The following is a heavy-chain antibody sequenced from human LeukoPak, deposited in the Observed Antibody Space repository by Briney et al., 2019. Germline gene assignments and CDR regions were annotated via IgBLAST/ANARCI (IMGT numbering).Heavy chain of an antibody. J-gene: IGHJ2*01. D-gene: IGHD6-19*01. CDR2: ISGSGGST. CDR1: GFTFSSYA. V-gene: IGHV3-23*01. Sequence: GGSLRLSCAASGFTFSSYAMSWVRQAPEKGLEWVSAISGSGGSTYYADSVKGRFTISRDNSKNTLYLQMNSLRAEDTAVYYCAKDRTMGPRIAVAGTYWYFDLWGRGTLVTVSS. CDR3: AKDRTMGPRIAVAGTYWYFDL.